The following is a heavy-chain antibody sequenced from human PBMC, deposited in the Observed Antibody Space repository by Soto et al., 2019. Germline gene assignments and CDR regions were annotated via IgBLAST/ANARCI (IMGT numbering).Heavy chain of an antibody. CDR1: GGSISSYY. J-gene: IGHJ5*02. D-gene: IGHD2-2*02. CDR2: IYYSGST. Sequence: PSETLSLTCTVSGGSISSYYWSWIRQPPGKGLEWIGYIYYSGSTNYNPSLKSRVTISVDTSNNQFSLKLNDVTAADTAVYYCATLPPRIEVTVLPIPTWGQGTLVTVSS. CDR3: ATLPPRIEVTVLPIPT. V-gene: IGHV4-59*12.